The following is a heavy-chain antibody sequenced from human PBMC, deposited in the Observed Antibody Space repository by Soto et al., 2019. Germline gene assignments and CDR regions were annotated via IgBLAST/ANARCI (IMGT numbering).Heavy chain of an antibody. Sequence: PGGSLRLSCAASGFTFTNAWMSWVRQAPGKGLEWVGRIRRKTDGETVDYAAPVKGRFTISRDDSNNTLYLQMNSLKTEDTAVYYCTTDLGYSSSWYGYYYYYYGMDAWGQGTTVTAP. D-gene: IGHD6-13*01. CDR2: IRRKTDGETV. CDR3: TTDLGYSSSWYGYYYYYYGMDA. CDR1: GFTFTNAW. J-gene: IGHJ6*02. V-gene: IGHV3-15*01.